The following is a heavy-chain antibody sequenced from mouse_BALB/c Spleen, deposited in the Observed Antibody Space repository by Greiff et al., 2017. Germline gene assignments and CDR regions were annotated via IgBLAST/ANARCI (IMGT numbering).Heavy chain of an antibody. V-gene: IGHV5-9-4*01. CDR2: ISSGGSYT. D-gene: IGHD1-3*01. Sequence: EVKLMESGGDLVKPGGSLKLSCAASGFTFSSYAMSWVRQSPEKRLEWVAEISSGGSYTYYPDTVKGRFTISRDNPKNNLFLQMTSLRSEDTAMYYCARVGEYYAMDYWGQGTSVTVSA. CDR1: GFTFSSYA. CDR3: ARVGEYYAMDY. J-gene: IGHJ4*01.